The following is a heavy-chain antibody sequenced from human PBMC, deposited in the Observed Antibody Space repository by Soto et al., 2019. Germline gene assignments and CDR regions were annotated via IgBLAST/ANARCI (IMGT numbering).Heavy chain of an antibody. CDR1: GGSISSSNW. J-gene: IGHJ5*02. Sequence: SETLSLTCAVSGGSISSSNWWSWVRQPPGKGLEWIGEIYHSGSTNYNPSLKSRVTISVDKSKNQFSLKLSSVTAADTAVYYCAGGGSLWHNWFDPWGQGTLVTVSS. D-gene: IGHD3-10*01. CDR2: IYHSGST. V-gene: IGHV4-4*02. CDR3: AGGGSLWHNWFDP.